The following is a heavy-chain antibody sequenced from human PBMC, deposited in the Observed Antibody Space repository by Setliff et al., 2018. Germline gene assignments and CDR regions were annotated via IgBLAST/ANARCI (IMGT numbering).Heavy chain of an antibody. CDR3: ARGRSNFWGYYFDY. J-gene: IGHJ4*03. CDR1: GGSFSGYY. V-gene: IGHV4-34*01. CDR2: INHSGST. D-gene: IGHD3-3*01. Sequence: LSLTCAVYGGSFSGYYWSWIRQPPGKGLEWIGEINHSGSTNYNPSLKSRVTISVDTSKNQFSLKLSSVTAADTAVYYCARGRSNFWGYYFDYWVPETLLVTVSS.